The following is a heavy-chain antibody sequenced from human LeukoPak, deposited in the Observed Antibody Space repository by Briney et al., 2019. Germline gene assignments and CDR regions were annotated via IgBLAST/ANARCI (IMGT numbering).Heavy chain of an antibody. CDR3: ASPLDSSGYYAFDY. D-gene: IGHD3-22*01. J-gene: IGHJ4*02. CDR2: ISSSSSTI. CDR1: GFTFSSYE. Sequence: PGGSLRLSCAASGFTFSSYEMNWVRQAPGKGLEWVSYISSSSSTIYYADSVKGRFTISRDNAKNSLYLQMNSLRAEDTAVYYCASPLDSSGYYAFDYWGQGTLVTVSS. V-gene: IGHV3-48*03.